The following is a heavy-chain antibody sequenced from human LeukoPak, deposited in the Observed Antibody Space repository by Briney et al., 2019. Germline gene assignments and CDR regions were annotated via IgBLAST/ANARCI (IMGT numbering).Heavy chain of an antibody. J-gene: IGHJ4*02. CDR2: ISGSGGGT. Sequence: GGSLRLSCAASGFTFSSYAMSWVRQAPGKGLEWVSAISGSGGGTYYADSVKGRFTISRDNSKNTLFLQMNSLRAEDTAVYYCAKLLVISYYFDYWGQGTLVTVSS. CDR1: GFTFSSYA. D-gene: IGHD3-22*01. CDR3: AKLLVISYYFDY. V-gene: IGHV3-23*01.